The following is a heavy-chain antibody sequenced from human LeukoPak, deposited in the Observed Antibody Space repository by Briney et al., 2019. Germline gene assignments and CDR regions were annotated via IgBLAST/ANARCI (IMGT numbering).Heavy chain of an antibody. V-gene: IGHV3-48*04. Sequence: GGSLRLSCAASGFTFGSYTMNWVRQAPGKGLEWLSYITSSSSIIYYADSVKGRFTVSRDNAKNSLYLQMNSLRAEDTALYYCARDSPYSGSPHSDAFDIWGQGTMVTVSS. CDR2: ITSSSSII. D-gene: IGHD1-26*01. J-gene: IGHJ3*02. CDR3: ARDSPYSGSPHSDAFDI. CDR1: GFTFGSYT.